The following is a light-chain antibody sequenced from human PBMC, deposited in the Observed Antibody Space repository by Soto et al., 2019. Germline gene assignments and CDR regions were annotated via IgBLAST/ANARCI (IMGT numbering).Light chain of an antibody. CDR3: QQYATAPLT. CDR2: DVS. V-gene: IGKV3-20*01. CDR1: QSVPKNY. Sequence: EIVLTQSPGTLSLSPGEGATLSCRASQSVPKNYLGWYKQKTGQAPRLLIYDVSNRATDVQDRFSGSGSETDFTLTISGLEPEDFAVYYWQQYATAPLTFGGGTKLEIK. J-gene: IGKJ4*01.